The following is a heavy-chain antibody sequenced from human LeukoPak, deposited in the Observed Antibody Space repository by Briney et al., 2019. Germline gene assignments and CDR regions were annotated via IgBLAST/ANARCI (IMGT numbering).Heavy chain of an antibody. CDR1: GYTFTSYG. CDR3: ATMDTVSTLFGNWFDP. Sequence: ASVKVSCKASGYTFTSYGISWVRQAPGQGLEWMGWINPNSGGTNYAQRFQGRVTMTRDTSISTAYMELSRLRSDDTAVYYCATMDTVSTLFGNWFDPWGQGTLVTVSS. D-gene: IGHD5/OR15-5a*01. V-gene: IGHV1-2*02. J-gene: IGHJ5*02. CDR2: INPNSGGT.